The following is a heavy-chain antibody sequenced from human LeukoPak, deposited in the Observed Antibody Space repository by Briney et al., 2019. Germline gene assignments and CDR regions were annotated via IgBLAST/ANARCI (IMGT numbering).Heavy chain of an antibody. CDR3: AKDDGGSYYIYYYYMDV. CDR2: ISASGDT. CDR1: GFTIGNYP. D-gene: IGHD1-26*01. J-gene: IGHJ6*03. Sequence: GGSLRLSCAASGFTIGNYPMNWVRQAPGKGLEWVSGISASGDTYHADSVKGRFTISRDNSKSTLYLQMNSLRAEDTAVYYCAKDDGGSYYIYYYYMDVWGKGTTVTISS. V-gene: IGHV3-23*01.